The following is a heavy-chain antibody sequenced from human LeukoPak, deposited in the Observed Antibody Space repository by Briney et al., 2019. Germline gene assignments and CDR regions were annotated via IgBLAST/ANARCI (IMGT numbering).Heavy chain of an antibody. CDR2: INHSRST. CDR3: ARGNARYYDVLTGYLH. V-gene: IGHV4-34*01. D-gene: IGHD3-9*01. Sequence: SETLSLTCAVYGGSFSGYYWSWIRQPPGKGLEWIGEINHSRSTNYSPSLKSRVTISIDTSKDQFSLKLSSVTAADTAVYYCARGNARYYDVLTGYLHWGQGTLVTVSS. CDR1: GGSFSGYY. J-gene: IGHJ4*02.